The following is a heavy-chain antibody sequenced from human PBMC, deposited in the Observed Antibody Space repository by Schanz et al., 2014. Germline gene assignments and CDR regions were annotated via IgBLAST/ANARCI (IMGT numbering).Heavy chain of an antibody. J-gene: IGHJ4*02. D-gene: IGHD3-3*01. Sequence: QVQLVQSGAEVKKPGASVKVSCKASGYTFTGHHMHWVRQAPGQGLEWMGWITKSGDRNYAQKFQGRVTMTRDTSISTAYMELSRLTSDDTAIYYCARDDRFLEWSLLDNWGQGTLVTVSS. V-gene: IGHV1-2*02. CDR1: GYTFTGHH. CDR2: ITKSGDR. CDR3: ARDDRFLEWSLLDN.